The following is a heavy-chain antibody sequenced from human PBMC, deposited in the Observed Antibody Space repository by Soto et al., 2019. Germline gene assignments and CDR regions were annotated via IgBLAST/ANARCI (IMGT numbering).Heavy chain of an antibody. J-gene: IGHJ1*01. CDR3: TRTLTPNPAEYFQH. Sequence: QVQLVQSGADVKKPGTSVKVSCKASGYTFTRYYMHWVRQAPGQGLEWMGMINPSGGTTSYAQNFQGRVTMTRDTSTSTVYMELSSLRSEDTAVYYCTRTLTPNPAEYFQHWGQGTLVTVSS. CDR1: GYTFTRYY. V-gene: IGHV1-46*03. CDR2: INPSGGTT.